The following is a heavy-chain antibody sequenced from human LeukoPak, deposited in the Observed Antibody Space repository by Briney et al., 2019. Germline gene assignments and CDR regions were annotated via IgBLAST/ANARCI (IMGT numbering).Heavy chain of an antibody. Sequence: SQTLSLTCTVFGGSISSGDYYWSWIRQPPGKGLEWIGYTYYSGSTYYNPSLKSRVTISVDTSKNQFSLKLTSVTAADTAVYYCARPYYYDSRIDPWGQGTLVTVSS. CDR3: ARPYYYDSRIDP. CDR2: TYYSGST. V-gene: IGHV4-30-4*01. CDR1: GGSISSGDYY. D-gene: IGHD3-22*01. J-gene: IGHJ5*02.